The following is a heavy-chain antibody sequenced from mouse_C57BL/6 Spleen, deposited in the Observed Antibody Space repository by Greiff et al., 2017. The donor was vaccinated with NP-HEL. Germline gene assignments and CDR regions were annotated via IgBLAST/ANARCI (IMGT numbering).Heavy chain of an antibody. J-gene: IGHJ3*01. V-gene: IGHV3-1*01. CDR2: ISYSGST. Sequence: EVKLQESGPGMVKPSQSLSLTCTVPGYSITSGYDWHWIRHFPGNKLEWMGYISYSGSTNYNPSLKSRISITHDTSKNHFFLKLNSVTTEDTATYYCASSNWAGFAYLGQGTLVTVSA. CDR1: GYSITSGYD. CDR3: ASSNWAGFAY. D-gene: IGHD4-1*02.